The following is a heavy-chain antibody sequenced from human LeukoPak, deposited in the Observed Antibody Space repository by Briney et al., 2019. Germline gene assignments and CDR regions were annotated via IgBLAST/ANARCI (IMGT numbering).Heavy chain of an antibody. D-gene: IGHD6-19*01. CDR3: TRDSGIAVAATYDY. CDR1: GLTVNDNY. J-gene: IGHJ4*02. V-gene: IGHV3-66*02. CDR2: IYGGGDTT. Sequence: PGGSLRLSCAASGLTVNDNYMTWVRQAPGKGLEWVSVIYGGGDTTYYADSVKGRFTISRDSSKNTMYLQMNSLRPEDTAVYYRTRDSGIAVAATYDYWGQGTLVTVSS.